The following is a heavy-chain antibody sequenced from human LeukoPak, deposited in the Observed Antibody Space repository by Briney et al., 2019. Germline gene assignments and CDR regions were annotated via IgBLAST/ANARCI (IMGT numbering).Heavy chain of an antibody. V-gene: IGHV1-46*01. CDR2: INPSGGST. CDR1: GYTFTSYY. CDR3: ARDHYYDSSGYSAYYFGMDV. D-gene: IGHD3-22*01. Sequence: GASVKVSCKASGYTFTSYYMHWVRQAPGQGLEWMGIINPSGGSTSYAQKFQGRVTMTRDTSTSTVYMELSRLRSDDTAVYYCARDHYYDSSGYSAYYFGMDVWGQGTTVTVSS. J-gene: IGHJ6*02.